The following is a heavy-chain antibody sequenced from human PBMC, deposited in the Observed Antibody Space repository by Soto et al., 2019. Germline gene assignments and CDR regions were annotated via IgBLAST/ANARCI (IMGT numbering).Heavy chain of an antibody. CDR2: IHYRGAT. J-gene: IGHJ5*02. V-gene: IGHV4-39*01. D-gene: IGHD3-22*01. CDR1: GASISTNHHN. CDR3: ARVPNGYPNWFDR. Sequence: QVQLQGSGPGLVRPSETLSLTCTVSGASISTNHHNWAWVRQPPGKGLEWTGNIHYRGATYFNPSLEDRLSMSVYTSKKRFSLELTCVTAADTVVYCCARVPNGYPNWFDRWGQGTLVTVSS.